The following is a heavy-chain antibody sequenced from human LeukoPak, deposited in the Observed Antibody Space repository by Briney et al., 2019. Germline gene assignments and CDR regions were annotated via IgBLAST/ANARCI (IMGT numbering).Heavy chain of an antibody. Sequence: PGGSLRLSCAASGFTFGDYAMHWVRQAPGKGLEWVSRIGWNSGSIAYADSVKGRFTTSRDNAKNSLYLQMNSLRAEDTAVYYCAKESSELQGAFDIWGQGTMVTVSS. CDR3: AKESSELQGAFDI. CDR2: IGWNSGSI. CDR1: GFTFGDYA. J-gene: IGHJ3*02. V-gene: IGHV3-9*01. D-gene: IGHD1-26*01.